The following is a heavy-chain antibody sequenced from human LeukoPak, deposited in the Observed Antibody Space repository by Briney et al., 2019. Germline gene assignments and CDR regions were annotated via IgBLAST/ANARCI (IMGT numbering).Heavy chain of an antibody. D-gene: IGHD2-15*01. CDR2: IYYSGST. V-gene: IGHV4-31*03. J-gene: IGHJ6*02. CDR1: GGSISSGGYY. Sequence: SQTLSLTCTVSGGSISSGGYYWSWIRQHPGKGLEWIGYIYYSGSTYYNPSLKSRVTISVDTSKNQFSLKLSSVTAADMAVYYCARDQISRYCSGGSCYGYYYGMDVWGQGTTVTVSS. CDR3: ARDQISRYCSGGSCYGYYYGMDV.